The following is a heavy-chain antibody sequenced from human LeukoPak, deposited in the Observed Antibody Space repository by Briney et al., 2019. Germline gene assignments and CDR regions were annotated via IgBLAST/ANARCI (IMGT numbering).Heavy chain of an antibody. CDR2: IKQEGSEK. CDR3: ARDDCGSISCYHTWFDP. V-gene: IGHV3-7*01. Sequence: GGSLRLSCTASGFPFSRYWISCVREAPGEGLEWVANIKQEGSEKYYVDSVKGRFTISRDNAKNSLYLQMNSLRAEDTAVYYCARDDCGSISCYHTWFDPWGQGTPVTVSS. D-gene: IGHD2-2*01. CDR1: GFPFSRYW. J-gene: IGHJ5*02.